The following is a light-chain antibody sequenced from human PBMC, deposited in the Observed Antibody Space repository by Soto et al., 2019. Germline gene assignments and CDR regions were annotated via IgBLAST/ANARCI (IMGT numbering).Light chain of an antibody. V-gene: IGLV1-51*01. J-gene: IGLJ3*02. CDR2: NSD. CDR3: ATWDNSLTAVV. CDR1: SSNIGTND. Sequence: QSVLMQPSSVSAAPGQRVTISCSGGSSNIGTNDVAWYQQVPGTAPKLLIYNSDRRPSRIPDRFFASKSGTSATLVIPGLQTGDEADYYCATWDNSLTAVVFGGGTKLTVL.